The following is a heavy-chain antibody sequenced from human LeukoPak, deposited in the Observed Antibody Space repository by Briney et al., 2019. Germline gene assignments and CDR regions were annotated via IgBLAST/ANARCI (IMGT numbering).Heavy chain of an antibody. Sequence: QSGGSLRLSCAASGFTFSGYGMHWVRQAPGKGLEWVAVISYDGHNEYYADSVKGRFTISRDNSKNTVYVQMNSLRAEDTAVYYCAKGVGYGGMDVWGQGTTVTVSS. V-gene: IGHV3-30*18. J-gene: IGHJ6*02. CDR1: GFTFSGYG. CDR2: ISYDGHNE. CDR3: AKGVGYGGMDV. D-gene: IGHD2-8*01.